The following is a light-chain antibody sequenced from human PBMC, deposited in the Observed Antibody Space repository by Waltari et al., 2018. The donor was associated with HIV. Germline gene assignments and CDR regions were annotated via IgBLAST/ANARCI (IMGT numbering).Light chain of an antibody. Sequence: AIRMTQSPISLSASIGDKVTITCRASPDVSDSLAWSQKRPGKAPRLLIFGAATLQSGVPSRFSGSRAGPDFTLTIGCLQSEDFATYYCQQYFDFPPTFGPGTKVDF. J-gene: IGKJ3*01. CDR2: GAA. CDR1: PDVSDS. V-gene: IGKV1-8*01. CDR3: QQYFDFPPT.